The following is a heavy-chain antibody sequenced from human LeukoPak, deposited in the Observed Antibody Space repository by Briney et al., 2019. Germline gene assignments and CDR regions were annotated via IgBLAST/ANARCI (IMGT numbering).Heavy chain of an antibody. Sequence: SETLSLTCTVSGGSISSYYWSWIRQPAGKGLEWIGRIYTSGSTNYNPSLKSRVTMSVDTSKNQFSLRLTSESAADTGVYYCARGGGGAKAFYFDYWGQGSLVTVSS. CDR3: ARGGGGAKAFYFDY. CDR1: GGSISSYY. J-gene: IGHJ4*02. CDR2: IYTSGST. V-gene: IGHV4-4*07. D-gene: IGHD1-26*01.